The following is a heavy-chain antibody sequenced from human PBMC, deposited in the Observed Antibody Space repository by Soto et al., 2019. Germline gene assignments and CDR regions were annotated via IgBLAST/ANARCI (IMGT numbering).Heavy chain of an antibody. CDR3: VRIRYQLPSSVLWLDP. CDR2: INHVGGT. V-gene: IGHV4-28*01. CDR1: SYSIIYNSHW. D-gene: IGHD3-16*01. Sequence: SETLSLTCAVSSYSIIYNSHWWGWIRQPPGKGLEWIGEINHVGGTNYNPSLKSRVTMSVDTSQNQFSLRLISVTAADTAMYFCVRIRYQLPSSVLWLDPWGQGTPVTVSS. J-gene: IGHJ5*02.